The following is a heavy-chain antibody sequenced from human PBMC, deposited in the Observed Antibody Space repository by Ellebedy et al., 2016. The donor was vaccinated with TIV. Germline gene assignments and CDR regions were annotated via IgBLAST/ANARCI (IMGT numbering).Heavy chain of an antibody. D-gene: IGHD4-23*01. Sequence: ASSVKVSCKGSGYTYTNYYMHWARPAPGQGLAWMGIINPSGGDRSYAQKFQGRVTITADKSTSTAYMELSSLRSEDAAVYYCAREVGITVVTPGYWGQGTLVTVSS. CDR3: AREVGITVVTPGY. J-gene: IGHJ4*02. V-gene: IGHV1-46*01. CDR1: GYTYTNYY. CDR2: INPSGGDR.